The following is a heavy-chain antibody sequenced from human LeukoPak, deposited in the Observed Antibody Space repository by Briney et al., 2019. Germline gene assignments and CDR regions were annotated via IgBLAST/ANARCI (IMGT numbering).Heavy chain of an antibody. D-gene: IGHD2-2*01. J-gene: IGHJ4*02. V-gene: IGHV3-30*03. CDR3: ARGRGYCSTTTCYFDY. Sequence: GGSLRLSCAASGFTFSSYSMNWVRQAPGKGLEWVAVISYDGSNKYYADSVKGRFTISRDNSKNTLYLQMNSLRAEDTAVYYCARGRGYCSTTTCYFDYWGQGTLVTVSS. CDR2: ISYDGSNK. CDR1: GFTFSSYS.